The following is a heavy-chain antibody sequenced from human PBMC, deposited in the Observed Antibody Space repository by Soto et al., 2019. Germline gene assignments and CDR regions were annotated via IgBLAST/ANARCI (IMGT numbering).Heavy chain of an antibody. CDR1: GFTFSSYG. CDR3: TSDSYFTLKVVRFDY. D-gene: IGHD3-22*01. CDR2: IWYDGSNK. J-gene: IGHJ4*01. Sequence: PGGSLRLSCAASGFTFSSYGMHWVRQAPGKGLEWVAVIWYDGSNKYYADSVKGRFTISRDNSKNTLYLQMNSLRAEDTAVYYCTSDSYFTLKVVRFDYWGLGTLVTVSS. V-gene: IGHV3-33*01.